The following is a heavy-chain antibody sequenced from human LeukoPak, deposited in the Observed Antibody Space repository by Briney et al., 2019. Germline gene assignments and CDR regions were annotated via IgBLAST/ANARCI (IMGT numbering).Heavy chain of an antibody. Sequence: SETLSLTCTVSGGSISSYYWSWIRQPAGKGLEWIGRIYTSGSTNYNPSLKSRVTMSVDTSKNQFSLKLSSVTAADTAVYYCARVGYTNGVCYDFDYWGQGTLVTVSS. J-gene: IGHJ4*02. D-gene: IGHD2-8*01. CDR3: ARVGYTNGVCYDFDY. CDR1: GGSISSYY. CDR2: IYTSGST. V-gene: IGHV4-4*07.